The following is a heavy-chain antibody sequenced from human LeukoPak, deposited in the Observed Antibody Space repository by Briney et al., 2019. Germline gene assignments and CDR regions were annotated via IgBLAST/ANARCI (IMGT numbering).Heavy chain of an antibody. CDR3: ATGAMVYDF. CDR2: LSPRDGET. Sequence: ASVKVSCTVSGSTLTTISIDWVRQAPGKGLEWMGSLSPRDGETFHAQKFQGRLTMTADTTTETAYMELSTLESGDTALYYCATGAMVYDFWGQGTLVTVSS. J-gene: IGHJ4*02. CDR1: GSTLTTIS. D-gene: IGHD3-10*01. V-gene: IGHV1-24*01.